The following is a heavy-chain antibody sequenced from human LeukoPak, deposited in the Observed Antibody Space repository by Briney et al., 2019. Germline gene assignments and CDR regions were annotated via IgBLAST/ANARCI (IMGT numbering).Heavy chain of an antibody. J-gene: IGHJ4*02. Sequence: PGGSLRLSCAASGFTFSSYGMSWVRQAPGKGLEWVSAISGSGGSTYYADSVKGRFTISRDNSKNTLYLQMNSLRAEDTAVYYCAKKYYYDSSGYLFDYWGQGTLVTVSS. CDR1: GFTFSSYG. V-gene: IGHV3-23*01. CDR3: AKKYYYDSSGYLFDY. D-gene: IGHD3-22*01. CDR2: ISGSGGST.